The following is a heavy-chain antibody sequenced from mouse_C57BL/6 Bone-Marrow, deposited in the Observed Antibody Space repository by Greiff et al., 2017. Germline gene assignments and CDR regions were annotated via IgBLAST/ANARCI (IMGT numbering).Heavy chain of an antibody. J-gene: IGHJ1*03. Sequence: EVQLQQSGTVLARPGASVKMSCKTSGYTFTSYWMHWVKQRPGQGLEWIGAIYPGNSDTSYNQKFKGKAKLTAVTSASPAYMELSSLTNEDSAVYYCTREGFDYYGSSYPYWYFDVWGTGTTVTVSS. CDR3: TREGFDYYGSSYPYWYFDV. V-gene: IGHV1-5*01. CDR1: GYTFTSYW. D-gene: IGHD1-1*01. CDR2: IYPGNSDT.